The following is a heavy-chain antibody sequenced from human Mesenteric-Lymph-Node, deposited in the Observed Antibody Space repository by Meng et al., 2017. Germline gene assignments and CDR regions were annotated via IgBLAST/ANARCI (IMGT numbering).Heavy chain of an antibody. Sequence: ASVKVSCKASGYTFTSYAMHWVRQAPGQRLEWMGWINAGNGNTKYSLKFQGRVTITRDTSISTAYMELSRLRSDDTAVYYCAMGYEYYFDYWGQGTLVTVSS. V-gene: IGHV1-3*01. D-gene: IGHD5-12*01. J-gene: IGHJ4*02. CDR1: GYTFTSYA. CDR3: AMGYEYYFDY. CDR2: INAGNGNT.